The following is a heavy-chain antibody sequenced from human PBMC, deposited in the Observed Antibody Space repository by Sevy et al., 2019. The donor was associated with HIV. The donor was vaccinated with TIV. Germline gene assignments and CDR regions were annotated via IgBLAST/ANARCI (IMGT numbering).Heavy chain of an antibody. V-gene: IGHV4-59*13. CDR1: GGSISSYY. D-gene: IGHD6-19*01. Sequence: SETLSLTCTVSGGSISSYYWSWIRQPPGKGLEWIGYIYYSGSTNYNPSLKSRVTISVDTSKNQFSLKLSSVTAADTAVYYCARDSVSFSSGWYGNWFDHWGQGTLVTVSS. CDR2: IYYSGST. CDR3: ARDSVSFSSGWYGNWFDH. J-gene: IGHJ5*02.